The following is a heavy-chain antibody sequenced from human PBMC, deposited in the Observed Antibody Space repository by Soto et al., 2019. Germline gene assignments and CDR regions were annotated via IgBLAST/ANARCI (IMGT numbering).Heavy chain of an antibody. V-gene: IGHV1-18*01. CDR1: GYTFTSYG. CDR2: ISAYNGNT. D-gene: IGHD3-3*01. J-gene: IGHJ4*02. Sequence: ASVRISCKASGYTFTSYGISWVRQAPGQGLEWMGWISAYNGNTNYAQKLQGRVTMTTDTSTSTAYMELRSLRSDDTAVYYCARDRNIAICGVVMDFDYWGQGTLVTVSS. CDR3: ARDRNIAICGVVMDFDY.